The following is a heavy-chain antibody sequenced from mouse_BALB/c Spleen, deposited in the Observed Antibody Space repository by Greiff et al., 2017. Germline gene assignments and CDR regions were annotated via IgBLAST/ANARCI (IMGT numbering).Heavy chain of an antibody. Sequence: VQLQQSGAELARPGASVKLSCKASGYTFTSYWMQWVKQRPGQGLEWIGAIYPGDGDTRYTQKFKGKATLTADKSSSTAYMQLSSLASEDSAVYYCARSYYGNGVDYWGQGTTLTVSS. D-gene: IGHD2-10*01. CDR1: GYTFTSYW. J-gene: IGHJ2*01. V-gene: IGHV1-87*01. CDR3: ARSYYGNGVDY. CDR2: IYPGDGDT.